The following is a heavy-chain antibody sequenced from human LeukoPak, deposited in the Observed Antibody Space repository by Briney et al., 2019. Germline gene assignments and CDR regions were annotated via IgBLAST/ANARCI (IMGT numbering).Heavy chain of an antibody. CDR3: AIDGNEAVAGTGAVTY. Sequence: ASVKVSCKTSGYIFTGYYMHWVRQAPGQGLEWMGWINPQSGDTHYAQNFQGRVTMTRDTSIRTAYMELSRLTSDDTALYYCAIDGNEAVAGTGAVTYWGQGTLVTVSS. CDR1: GYIFTGYY. CDR2: INPQSGDT. D-gene: IGHD6-19*01. J-gene: IGHJ4*02. V-gene: IGHV1-2*02.